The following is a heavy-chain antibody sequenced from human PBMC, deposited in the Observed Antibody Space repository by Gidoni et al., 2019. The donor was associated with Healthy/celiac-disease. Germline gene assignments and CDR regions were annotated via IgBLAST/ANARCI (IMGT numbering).Heavy chain of an antibody. V-gene: IGHV3-7*01. J-gene: IGHJ4*02. CDR2: IKQDGSEK. D-gene: IGHD4-17*01. CDR3: ARDRSPWTTVTMGWFDY. CDR1: GFTFSIYW. Sequence: EVQLVESGGGLVQPGGSLRLSCAASGFTFSIYWMSWVRQAPGKGLEWVANIKQDGSEKYYVDSVKGRFTISRDNAKNSLYLQMNSLRAEDTAVYYCARDRSPWTTVTMGWFDYWGQGTLVTVSS.